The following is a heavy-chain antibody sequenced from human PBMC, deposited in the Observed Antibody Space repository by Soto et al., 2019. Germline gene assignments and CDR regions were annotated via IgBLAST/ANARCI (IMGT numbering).Heavy chain of an antibody. D-gene: IGHD6-19*01. CDR1: GGSISSYY. CDR3: ARDVAFWGSSGWPVLNWFDP. CDR2: IYYSGST. V-gene: IGHV4-59*01. Sequence: ETLSLTCTGSGGSISSYYWSWIRQPPGKGLEWIGYIYYSGSTNYNPSLKSRVTISVDTSKNQFSLKLSSVTAADTAVYYCARDVAFWGSSGWPVLNWFDPWGQGTLVTVSS. J-gene: IGHJ5*02.